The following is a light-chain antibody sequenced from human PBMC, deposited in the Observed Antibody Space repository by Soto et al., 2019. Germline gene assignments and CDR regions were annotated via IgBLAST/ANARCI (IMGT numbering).Light chain of an antibody. J-gene: IGKJ2*01. CDR1: QSISSW. V-gene: IGKV1-5*03. CDR2: KAS. CDR3: QQYNSYPYT. Sequence: DIQMTQSPSTLSASVGDRVTITCRASQSISSWLAWYQQKPGKAPKLLIFKASILESGVPSRFSGSESGTEFTLTISSLQPDEFATYYCQQYNSYPYTFGQGTNLEIK.